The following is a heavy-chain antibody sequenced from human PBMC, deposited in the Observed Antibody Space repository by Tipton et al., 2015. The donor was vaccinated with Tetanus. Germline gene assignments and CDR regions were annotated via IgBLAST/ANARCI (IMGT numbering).Heavy chain of an antibody. Sequence: SLRLSCAASGFTFSSYAMSWVRQAPGKGLEWVSAISGSGGSTYYADSVKGRFTISRDNSKNTLYLQMNSLRAEDTAVYYCAPYCSGGSCSGKDDYWGQGTLVTVSS. CDR2: ISGSGGST. J-gene: IGHJ4*02. V-gene: IGHV3-23*01. D-gene: IGHD2-15*01. CDR1: GFTFSSYA. CDR3: APYCSGGSCSGKDDY.